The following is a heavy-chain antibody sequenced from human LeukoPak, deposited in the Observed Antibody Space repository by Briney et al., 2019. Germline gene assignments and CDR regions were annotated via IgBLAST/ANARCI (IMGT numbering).Heavy chain of an antibody. D-gene: IGHD5-18*01. CDR2: TYYRSKWYT. CDR3: SRSPDTAMVN. Sequence: SQTLSLTCALSGDSFSSNSAAWHWIRQSPSRGLEWLVRTYYRSKWYTNYAVSVISRITINPDTSKNRISLQLNSVTPDDTAVYYCSRSPDTAMVNWGQGTLVTVSS. CDR1: GDSFSSNSAA. J-gene: IGHJ4*02. V-gene: IGHV6-1*01.